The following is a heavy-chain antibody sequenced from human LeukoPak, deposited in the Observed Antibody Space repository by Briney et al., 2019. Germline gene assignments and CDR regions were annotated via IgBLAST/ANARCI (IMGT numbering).Heavy chain of an antibody. V-gene: IGHV4-59*01. J-gene: IGHJ5*02. CDR3: ARGRLVVVPAAIRFDP. CDR1: GGSISSYY. Sequence: PSETLSLTCTVSGGSISSYYWSWIRRPPGKGLEWIGYIYYSGSTNYNPSLKSRVTISVDTSKNQFSLKLSSVTAADTAVYYCARGRLVVVPAAIRFDPWGQGTLVTVSS. D-gene: IGHD2-2*01. CDR2: IYYSGST.